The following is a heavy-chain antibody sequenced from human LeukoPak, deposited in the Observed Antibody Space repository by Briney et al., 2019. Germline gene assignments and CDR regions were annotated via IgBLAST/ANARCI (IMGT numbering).Heavy chain of an antibody. CDR2: ISGSGGST. D-gene: IGHD1-26*01. CDR1: GFTFSSYA. Sequence: GGSLRLSCAASGFTFSSYAMGWVRQAPGKGLEWVSAISGSGGSTYYADSVKGRFTISRDNSKNTLYLQMNSLRAEDTAVYYCAKGLWELLWFDPWGQGTLVTVSS. V-gene: IGHV3-23*01. CDR3: AKGLWELLWFDP. J-gene: IGHJ5*02.